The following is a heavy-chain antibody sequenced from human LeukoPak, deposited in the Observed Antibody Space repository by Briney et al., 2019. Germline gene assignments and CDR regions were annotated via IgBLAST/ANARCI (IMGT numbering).Heavy chain of an antibody. J-gene: IGHJ4*02. D-gene: IGHD6-19*01. V-gene: IGHV1-18*01. CDR3: ARDLKRGYSSGRYSWGTGSSNDY. Sequence: ASLKVSCKASGYTFTSYGISWVRQAPGQGLEWMGWINGYNGNTNYAQKLQGRVTMTTDTSTNTAYMELRSLRSDDTAVYYCARDLKRGYSSGRYSWGTGSSNDYWGQGTLVTVSS. CDR2: INGYNGNT. CDR1: GYTFTSYG.